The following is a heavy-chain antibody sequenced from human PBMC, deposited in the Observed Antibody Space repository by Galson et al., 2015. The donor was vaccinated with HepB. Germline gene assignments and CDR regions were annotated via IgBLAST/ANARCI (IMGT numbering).Heavy chain of an antibody. CDR1: GFTFSSYA. J-gene: IGHJ3*02. CDR2: ISYDGSNK. Sequence: SLRLSCAASGFTFSSYAMHWVRQAPGKGLEWVAVISYDGSNKYYADSVKGRFTISRDNCKNTLYLQMNSLRAEDTAVYYCAKGQAFDIWGQGTMVTVSS. CDR3: AKGQAFDI. V-gene: IGHV3-30-3*01.